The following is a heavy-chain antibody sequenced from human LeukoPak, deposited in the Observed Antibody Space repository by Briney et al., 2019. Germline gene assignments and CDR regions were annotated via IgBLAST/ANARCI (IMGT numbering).Heavy chain of an antibody. Sequence: PSETLSLTCAVYGGSFSGYYWSWIRQPPGKGLEWIGEINHSGSTNYNPSLKSRVTISVDTSKNQFSLKLSSVTAADTAVYYCAGKYHDFWSGSDYWGQGTLVTVSS. D-gene: IGHD3-3*01. V-gene: IGHV4-34*01. CDR2: INHSGST. CDR3: AGKYHDFWSGSDY. CDR1: GGSFSGYY. J-gene: IGHJ4*02.